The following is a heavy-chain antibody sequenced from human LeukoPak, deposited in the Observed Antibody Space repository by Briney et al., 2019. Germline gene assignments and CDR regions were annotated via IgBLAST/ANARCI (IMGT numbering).Heavy chain of an antibody. J-gene: IGHJ4*02. D-gene: IGHD4-17*01. Sequence: GGSLRLSCAASGFTFSSYSMNWVRQAPGKGLEWVSSISSSSSYIYYADSVKGRFTISRDNAKNSLYLQMNSLRAEDTAVYYCARDLRWPVTTLFDYWGQGTLVTVSS. CDR1: GFTFSSYS. CDR3: ARDLRWPVTTLFDY. V-gene: IGHV3-21*04. CDR2: ISSSSSYI.